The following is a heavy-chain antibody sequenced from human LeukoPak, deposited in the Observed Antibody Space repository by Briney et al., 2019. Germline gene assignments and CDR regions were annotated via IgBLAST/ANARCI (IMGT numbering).Heavy chain of an antibody. J-gene: IGHJ4*02. CDR1: GGSISSSSYY. CDR3: ARRGGSYYFHFDY. CDR2: IYYSGST. Sequence: SETLSLTCTVSGGSISSSSYYWGWIRQPPGKGLEWIGSIYYSGSTYYNPSLKSRVTISVDTSKNQFSLKLSSVTAADTAVYYCARRGGSYYFHFDYWGQGTLVTVSS. D-gene: IGHD1-26*01. V-gene: IGHV4-39*01.